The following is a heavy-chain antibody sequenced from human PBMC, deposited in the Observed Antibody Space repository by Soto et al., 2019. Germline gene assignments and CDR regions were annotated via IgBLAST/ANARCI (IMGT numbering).Heavy chain of an antibody. CDR2: IYYSGRT. CDR1: GGSISSSSYY. Sequence: SETLSLTCTVSGGSISSSSYYWGWIRQPPGKGLEWIGSIYYSGRTYYNPSLKSRVTISVDTSKNQFSLKLSSVTAADTAVYYCARQIAAAGSVYFDYWGQGTLVTVSS. V-gene: IGHV4-39*01. D-gene: IGHD6-13*01. CDR3: ARQIAAAGSVYFDY. J-gene: IGHJ4*02.